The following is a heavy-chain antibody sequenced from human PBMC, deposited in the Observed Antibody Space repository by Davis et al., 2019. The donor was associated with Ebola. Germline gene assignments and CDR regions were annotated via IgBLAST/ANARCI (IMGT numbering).Heavy chain of an antibody. CDR2: IYYSGST. D-gene: IGHD3-10*01. CDR3: ARGRNYYYGSGSLFGP. CDR1: GCSISSGDYY. V-gene: IGHV4-30-4*01. Sequence: MPSETLSLTCTVSGCSISSGDYYWSWIRQPPGKGLEWIGYIYYSGSTYYNPSLKSRVTISVDTSKNQFSLKLSSVTAADTVVYYCARGRNYYYGSGSLFGPWGQGTLVTVSS. J-gene: IGHJ5*02.